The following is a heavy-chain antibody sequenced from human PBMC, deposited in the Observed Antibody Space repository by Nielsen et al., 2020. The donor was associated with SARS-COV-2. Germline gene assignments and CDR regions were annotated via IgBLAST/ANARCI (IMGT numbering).Heavy chain of an antibody. CDR3: ARDHTGPEYSSSSGKFDY. J-gene: IGHJ4*02. Sequence: SETLSLTCTVSGYSISSGYYWGWIRQPPGKGLEWIGSIYHSGSTYYNPSLKSRVTISVDTSKNQFSLKLSSVTAADTAVYYCARDHTGPEYSSSSGKFDYWGQGTLVTVSS. CDR1: GYSISSGYY. CDR2: IYHSGST. V-gene: IGHV4-38-2*02. D-gene: IGHD6-6*01.